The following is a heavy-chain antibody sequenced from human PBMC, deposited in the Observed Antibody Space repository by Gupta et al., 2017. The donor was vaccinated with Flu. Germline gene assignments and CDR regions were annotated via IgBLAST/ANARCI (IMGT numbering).Heavy chain of an antibody. Sequence: GSLGLSCAASGFRFRRYWRSWVRQAPGKGLEWGANIKGDGSEKYYVDAVKGRFTISRENAKNSLHLEMNSLRADDTAVYYCAREERWGQGTLGTVSS. CDR1: GFRFRRYW. CDR3: AREER. J-gene: IGHJ4*02. CDR2: IKGDGSEK. V-gene: IGHV3-7*01. D-gene: IGHD1-26*01.